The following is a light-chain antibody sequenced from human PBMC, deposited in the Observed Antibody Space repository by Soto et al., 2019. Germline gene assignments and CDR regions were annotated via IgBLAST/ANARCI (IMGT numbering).Light chain of an antibody. CDR1: QSLLHXNGYNY. CDR2: LGS. J-gene: IGKJ1*01. V-gene: IGKV2-28*01. CDR3: MQALQTPPT. Sequence: DIVMTQSPLSLPVTPGEPASISCRSSQSLLHXNGYNYLDWYLQKPGQSPQLLIYLGSNRASGVPDRFSGSGSGTDFTLKISRVEAEDVGVYYCMQALQTPPTFGQGTKVEIK.